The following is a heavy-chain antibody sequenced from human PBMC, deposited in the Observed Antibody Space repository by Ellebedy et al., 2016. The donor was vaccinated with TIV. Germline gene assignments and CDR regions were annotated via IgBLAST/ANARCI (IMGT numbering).Heavy chain of an antibody. V-gene: IGHV3-53*03. CDR2: IYSGGRT. CDR1: GFTVSNNY. J-gene: IGHJ5*02. CDR3: STGSYFGRGA. D-gene: IGHD1-26*01. Sequence: GGSLRLXXAASGFTVSNNYITWVRQPPGKGLEWVPLIYSGGRTYYADSVKGRFTISRDNSKNTLYLQMNSLRAEDTAVYYCSTGSYFGRGAWGQGTLVTVSS.